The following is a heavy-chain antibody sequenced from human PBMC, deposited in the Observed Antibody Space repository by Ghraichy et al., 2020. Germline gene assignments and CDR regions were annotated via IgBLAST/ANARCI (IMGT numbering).Heavy chain of an antibody. CDR3: AKEAGDGYNLDFDF. CDR2: MNPNNGVT. Sequence: ASVKVSCKASGYTFTDYYIHWVRQAPGQGLEWMGWMNPNNGVTNYAQKLQGRVTMTRDTSVNTGYMELSRLTSDDTAVYYCAKEAGDGYNLDFDFWGQGTLVTVSS. V-gene: IGHV1-2*02. CDR1: GYTFTDYY. J-gene: IGHJ4*02. D-gene: IGHD5-24*01.